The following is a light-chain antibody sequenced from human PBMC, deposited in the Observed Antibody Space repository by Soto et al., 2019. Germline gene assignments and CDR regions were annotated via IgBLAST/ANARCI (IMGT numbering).Light chain of an antibody. Sequence: QSALTQPASVSGSPGQSITISCTGTSSDVGSYNLVSWYQQHPGKAPKLMIYEVSKRPSGVSNRFSGYKSGNTASLTISGLQAEDEADYYCCSYAGSSIPYVFGTGTKLTVL. V-gene: IGLV2-23*02. CDR3: CSYAGSSIPYV. CDR1: SSDVGSYNL. CDR2: EVS. J-gene: IGLJ1*01.